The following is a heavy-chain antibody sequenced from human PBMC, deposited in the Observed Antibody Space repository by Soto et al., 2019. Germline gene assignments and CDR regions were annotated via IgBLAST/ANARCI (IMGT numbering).Heavy chain of an antibody. V-gene: IGHV1-69*02. CDR3: ATPFRDYYYYGMDV. D-gene: IGHD3-16*01. J-gene: IGHJ6*02. CDR2: NIPILGIA. CDR1: GGTFSSYT. Sequence: QVQLVQSGAEVKKPGSSVKVSCKASGGTFSSYTISWVRQAPGQGLEWMGRNIPILGIAIYAQKFQGRVTIPADKSTSTAYMELSSLRSEDTAVYYCATPFRDYYYYGMDVWGQGTTVTVSS.